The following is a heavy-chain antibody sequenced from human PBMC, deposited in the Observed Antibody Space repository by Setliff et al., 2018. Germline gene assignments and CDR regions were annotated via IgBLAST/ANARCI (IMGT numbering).Heavy chain of an antibody. Sequence: ASVKVSCKASGHTFTSNLINWVRQAPGQGLEWMGWINTNTGNPTYSQGFTGRIVFSLEASANTAYLQISNLETEDTGVYYCGRASRFGTIVYRGDYYMDVWGKGTTVTVSS. CDR3: GRASRFGTIVYRGDYYMDV. J-gene: IGHJ6*03. CDR1: GHTFTSNL. V-gene: IGHV7-4-1*02. D-gene: IGHD3-10*01. CDR2: INTNTGNP.